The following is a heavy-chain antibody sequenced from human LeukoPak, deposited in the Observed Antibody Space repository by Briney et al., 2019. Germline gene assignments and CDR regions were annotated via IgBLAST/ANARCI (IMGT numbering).Heavy chain of an antibody. J-gene: IGHJ4*02. CDR1: GFTFANYA. D-gene: IGHD5-12*01. Sequence: GGSLRLSCAASGFTFANYAVNWVRQAPGKGLEWVANINQDGSEKYYVDSVKGRFTISRDNAKNSVYLQMNSLRAEDTAVYYCARDGGVSGYDLLDYWGQGTLVTVSS. CDR3: ARDGGVSGYDLLDY. CDR2: INQDGSEK. V-gene: IGHV3-7*01.